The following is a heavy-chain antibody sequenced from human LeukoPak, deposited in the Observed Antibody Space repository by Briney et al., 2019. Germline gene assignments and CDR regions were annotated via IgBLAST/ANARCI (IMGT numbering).Heavy chain of an antibody. V-gene: IGHV1-69*13. CDR2: IIPIFGTA. Sequence: ASVKVSCKASGGTLSSYAISWVRQAPGQGLEWMGGIIPIFGTANYAQKSQGRVTITADESTSTAYMELSSLRSEDTAVYYCARDRRGTKGAAGTLGDAFDIWGQGTMVTVSS. J-gene: IGHJ3*02. D-gene: IGHD6-13*01. CDR3: ARDRRGTKGAAGTLGDAFDI. CDR1: GGTLSSYA.